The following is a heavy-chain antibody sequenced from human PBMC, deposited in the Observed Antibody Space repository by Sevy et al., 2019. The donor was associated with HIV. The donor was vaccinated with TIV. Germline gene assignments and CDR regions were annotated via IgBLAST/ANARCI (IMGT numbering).Heavy chain of an antibody. CDR2: ISHDGINE. V-gene: IGHV3-30*18. CDR1: GFSFSYYG. Sequence: GGSLRLSCIGSGFSFSYYGIHWVRQAPGKGLDWVALISHDGINEYYADSVKGRLTITRDNSKNTVYLEMNSLRNEDTAIYFGANAYSGSYSHSYLYALDVWGQGTTVTVSS. CDR3: ANAYSGSYSHSYLYALDV. J-gene: IGHJ6*02. D-gene: IGHD1-26*01.